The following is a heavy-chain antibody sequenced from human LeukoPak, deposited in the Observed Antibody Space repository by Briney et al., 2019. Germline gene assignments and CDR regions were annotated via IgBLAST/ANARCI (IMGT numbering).Heavy chain of an antibody. Sequence: GGSLRLSCAASGFTFSSYEMNWVRQAPGKGLEWVSYISSSGSTIYYADSVKGRFTISRDNAKKSLYLQMNSLRAEDTAVYYCARVVPWLTCYDVGKWGQGTLVTVSS. CDR3: ARVVPWLTCYDVGK. CDR2: ISSSGSTI. V-gene: IGHV3-48*03. CDR1: GFTFSSYE. J-gene: IGHJ4*02. D-gene: IGHD3-9*01.